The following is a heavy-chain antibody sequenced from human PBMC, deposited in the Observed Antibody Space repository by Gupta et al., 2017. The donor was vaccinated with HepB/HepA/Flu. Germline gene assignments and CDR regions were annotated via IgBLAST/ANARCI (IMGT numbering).Heavy chain of an antibody. J-gene: IGHJ6*03. CDR1: GFTFGGNA. D-gene: IGHD3-3*02. CDR3: VKDLHFCSAMDV. CDR2: IGTDLRT. Sequence: EVQLLASGGGLVQPGGYLRLSCAASGFTFGGNAMSWVRQAPGQGLEWVSGIGTDLRTHYADSVRGRFTISRDNSKNTVYLQMNSLTVEDTAVYYCVKDLHFCSAMDVWGKGTTVTVSS. V-gene: IGHV3-23*01.